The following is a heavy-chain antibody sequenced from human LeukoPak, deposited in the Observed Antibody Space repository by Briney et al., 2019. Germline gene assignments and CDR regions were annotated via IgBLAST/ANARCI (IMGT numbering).Heavy chain of an antibody. V-gene: IGHV6-1*01. CDR3: AGATGTTLDGFDP. J-gene: IGHJ5*02. CDR1: GDSVSSNSAS. Sequence: SQTLSLTCAISGDSVSSNSASWHWIRQSPSRGLQWLGRTYYTSKWFNDYAVSLKSRITINPDTSKNQFSLQLNSVTPEDTAVYYCAGATGTTLDGFDPWGQGTLVTVSS. CDR2: TYYTSKWFN. D-gene: IGHD1-7*01.